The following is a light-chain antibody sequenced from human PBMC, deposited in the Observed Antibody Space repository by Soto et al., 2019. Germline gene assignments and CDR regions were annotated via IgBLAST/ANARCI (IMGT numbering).Light chain of an antibody. CDR2: LNSDGSH. CDR1: SGHSSYA. V-gene: IGLV4-69*01. J-gene: IGLJ2*01. CDR3: ETWDSNILV. Sequence: QSVLTQSPSASASLGASVKVTCTLSSGHSSYAIAWHQQQPEKGPRYLMKLNSDGSHSKGDGIPDRFSGSSSGADRYLTISNLQFEDEADYYCETWDSNILVFGGGTKLTVL.